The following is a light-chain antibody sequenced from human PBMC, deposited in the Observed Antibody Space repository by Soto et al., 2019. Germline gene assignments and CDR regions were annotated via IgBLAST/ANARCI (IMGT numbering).Light chain of an antibody. CDR2: GAS. J-gene: IGKJ4*01. CDR1: QSVNSN. CDR3: QQYNAWPPGLT. Sequence: EIVMTQSPATLSVSPGERATLSCAASQSVNSNLAWYQQRPDQPPRLLIYGASTRATGIPARFSGSGSGTEFSLTISSLQSEDFVVYYCQQYNAWPPGLTFGGGTKVEMK. V-gene: IGKV3-15*01.